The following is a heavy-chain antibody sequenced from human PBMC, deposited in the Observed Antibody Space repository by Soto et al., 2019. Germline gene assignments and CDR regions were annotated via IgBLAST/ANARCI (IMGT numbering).Heavy chain of an antibody. Sequence: SHTFSLTCAISGDSVSSNSAAWNWIRQSPSRGLEWLGRTYYRSKWYNDSAVSVKSRITINPDTSKNQFPLQLNSVTPEDTAVYYCARDRTALHTIFYGMDVWGQGTTVTVSS. J-gene: IGHJ6*02. D-gene: IGHD3-3*01. CDR2: TYYRSKWYN. CDR1: GDSVSSNSAA. V-gene: IGHV6-1*01. CDR3: ARDRTALHTIFYGMDV.